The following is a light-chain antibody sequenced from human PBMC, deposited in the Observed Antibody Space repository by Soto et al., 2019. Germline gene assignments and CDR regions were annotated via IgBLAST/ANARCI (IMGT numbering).Light chain of an antibody. CDR2: GAS. CDR1: QSVSSSY. V-gene: IGKV3-20*01. Sequence: EIVLTQSPGTLSLSPGERATLSCRASQSVSSSYLGWYQQKPGQAPRLLFYGASSRATGIPDRFSGSGSGTDFTLTISELEPEDFAVYYCQQYSSSPLTFGGGTKVEIK. CDR3: QQYSSSPLT. J-gene: IGKJ4*01.